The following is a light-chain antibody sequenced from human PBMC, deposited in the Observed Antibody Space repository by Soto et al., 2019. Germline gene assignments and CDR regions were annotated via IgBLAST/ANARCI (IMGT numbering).Light chain of an antibody. CDR2: GAS. V-gene: IGKV3-15*01. Sequence: EMVITQSPATLSIAPGGRASLSCRASQSVYSNLAWYQQKPGQAPRLLIYGASTRTTGLPPRFSGSGSGTEFTLTISSLQSEDSALYYCQQYKNWPTFGQGTKVDIK. J-gene: IGKJ1*01. CDR1: QSVYSN. CDR3: QQYKNWPT.